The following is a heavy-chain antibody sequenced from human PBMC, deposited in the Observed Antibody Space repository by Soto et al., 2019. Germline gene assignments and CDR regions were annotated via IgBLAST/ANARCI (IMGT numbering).Heavy chain of an antibody. CDR2: INRDGSEK. Sequence: VQLVESRGDLVQPGGSLRLSCAASGFTFSNYWMNWVRQAPGRGLEWVADINRDGSEKDYVDSVTGRFTITRDNADNSVHLQMSRLTAEDTAVYYCARVRRDGNTGYAMDVWGQGTTVTVSS. CDR1: GFTFSNYW. J-gene: IGHJ6*02. D-gene: IGHD3-16*01. V-gene: IGHV3-7*05. CDR3: ARVRRDGNTGYAMDV.